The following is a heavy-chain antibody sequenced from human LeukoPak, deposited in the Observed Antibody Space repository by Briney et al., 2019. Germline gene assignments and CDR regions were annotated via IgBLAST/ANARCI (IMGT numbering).Heavy chain of an antibody. Sequence: ASVKVSCKASGYTFTSYDINWVRQATGQGLEWMGWMNPNSGNTGYAQKFQGRVTITRNTSISTAYMELRSLRSDDTAVYYCARDPGILTGYSLDAFDIWGQGTMVTVSS. V-gene: IGHV1-8*03. J-gene: IGHJ3*02. CDR1: GYTFTSYD. D-gene: IGHD3-9*01. CDR2: MNPNSGNT. CDR3: ARDPGILTGYSLDAFDI.